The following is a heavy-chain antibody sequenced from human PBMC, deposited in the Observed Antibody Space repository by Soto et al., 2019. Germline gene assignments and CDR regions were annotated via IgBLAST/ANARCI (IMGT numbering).Heavy chain of an antibody. CDR2: ISGSGGST. CDR1: GFTFSSYA. Sequence: GVTLRLSCAASGFTFSSYAMSWVRQAPGKGLEWVSAISGSGGSTYYADSVKGRFTISRDNSKNTLYLQMNSLSAEDTAVYYCAKDSQLRYFGDYWGQGTLVTVSS. CDR3: AKDSQLRYFGDY. D-gene: IGHD3-9*01. V-gene: IGHV3-23*01. J-gene: IGHJ4*02.